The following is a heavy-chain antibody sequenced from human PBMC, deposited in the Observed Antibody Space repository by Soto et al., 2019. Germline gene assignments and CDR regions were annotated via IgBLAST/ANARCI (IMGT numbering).Heavy chain of an antibody. CDR1: GFTFSSYA. J-gene: IGHJ6*02. Sequence: PGGSLSLSCAASGFTFSSYAMHWVRQAPGKGLEWVAVISYDGSNKYYADSVKGRFTISRDNSKNTLYLQMNSLRAEDTAVYYCARPNVRSSSLRYYYYGMDVWGQGTTVTVSS. D-gene: IGHD6-6*01. CDR2: ISYDGSNK. CDR3: ARPNVRSSSLRYYYYGMDV. V-gene: IGHV3-30-3*01.